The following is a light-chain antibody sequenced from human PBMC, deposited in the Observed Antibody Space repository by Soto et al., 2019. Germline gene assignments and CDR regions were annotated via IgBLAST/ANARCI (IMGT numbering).Light chain of an antibody. V-gene: IGKV3-20*01. Sequence: EIVLTQSPGTLSLSPGERATISCLASQSVSSSYLAWYQQKPGQAPRLLISGTSSRATGIPDRFSGSGSGTDFTLTISRLEPEDFAVYYCQQYGSSPRTFGHGTKVDI. J-gene: IGKJ1*01. CDR1: QSVSSSY. CDR2: GTS. CDR3: QQYGSSPRT.